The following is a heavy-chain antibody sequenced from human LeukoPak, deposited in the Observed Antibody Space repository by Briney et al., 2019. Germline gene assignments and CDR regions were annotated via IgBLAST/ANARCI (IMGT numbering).Heavy chain of an antibody. J-gene: IGHJ3*02. V-gene: IGHV3-30*04. CDR2: ISYDGSNK. Sequence: GGSLRLSCAASGFTFSSYAMHWVRQAPGKGLEWVAVISYDGSNKYYADSVKGRLTISRDNSKNTLYLQMNSLRAEDTAVYYCARGAPEYCSCGSCYLNIAFYIWGQRTMVTVSS. CDR3: ARGAPEYCSCGSCYLNIAFYI. CDR1: GFTFSSYA. D-gene: IGHD2-15*01.